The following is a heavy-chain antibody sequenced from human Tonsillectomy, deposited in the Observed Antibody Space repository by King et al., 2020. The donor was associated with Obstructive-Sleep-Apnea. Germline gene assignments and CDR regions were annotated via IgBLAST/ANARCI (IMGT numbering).Heavy chain of an antibody. J-gene: IGHJ4*02. Sequence: VQLVESGGGLVQPGGSLRLSCAASGFTFRTSWMHWVRQAPGKGLVWVSRINSDGSSTTYADFVKGRFTISRDNAKNTLYLQMNRLRAEDTAVYYCARDRGGAGPTTTDYWGQGTLVTVSS. CDR3: ARDRGGAGPTTTDY. V-gene: IGHV3-74*01. D-gene: IGHD1-26*01. CDR1: GFTFRTSW. CDR2: INSDGSST.